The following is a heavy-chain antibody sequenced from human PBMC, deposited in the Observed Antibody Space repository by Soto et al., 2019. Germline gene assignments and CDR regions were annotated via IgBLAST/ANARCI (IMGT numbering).Heavy chain of an antibody. CDR2: IRSSSSTI. CDR3: ARGVVRYADY. V-gene: IGHV3-48*01. Sequence: EGQLVESGGGLVQPGGSLRLSCAASVFTFSSYSMNWVRQAPGKGLEWVSYIRSSSSTIYYADSVKRRFTISRDNAKNSLYLQMNSLRGEDTAVYHCARGVVRYADYWGQGTLVTVSS. J-gene: IGHJ4*02. CDR1: VFTFSSYS. D-gene: IGHD3-9*01.